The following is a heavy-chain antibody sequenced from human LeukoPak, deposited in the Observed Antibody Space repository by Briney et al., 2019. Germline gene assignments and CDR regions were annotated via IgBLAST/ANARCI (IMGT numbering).Heavy chain of an antibody. CDR3: ASGYYDSSGYYR. J-gene: IGHJ4*02. Sequence: GGSLRLSFAASGFTFSSYSMNWVRPAPGKGPEWVPSISSSSSYIYYADSVKGRFTISRDNAKNSLYLQMNSLRAEDTAVYYCASGYYDSSGYYRWGQGTLVTVSS. CDR1: GFTFSSYS. V-gene: IGHV3-21*01. D-gene: IGHD3-22*01. CDR2: ISSSSSYI.